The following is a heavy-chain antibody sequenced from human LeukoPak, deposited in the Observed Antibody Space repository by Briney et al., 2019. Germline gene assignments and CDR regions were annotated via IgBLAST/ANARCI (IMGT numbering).Heavy chain of an antibody. V-gene: IGHV1-18*01. CDR2: ISAYNGNT. Sequence: ASVKVSCKASGYTFTSYGISWVRQAPGQGLEWMGWISAYNGNTNYAQKLQGRVTMTTDTSTSTAYMELRSLRSDDTAVYYCARVSSTYYYGSEGLFDPWGQGTLVTVSS. CDR1: GYTFTSYG. CDR3: ARVSSTYYYGSEGLFDP. D-gene: IGHD3-10*01. J-gene: IGHJ5*02.